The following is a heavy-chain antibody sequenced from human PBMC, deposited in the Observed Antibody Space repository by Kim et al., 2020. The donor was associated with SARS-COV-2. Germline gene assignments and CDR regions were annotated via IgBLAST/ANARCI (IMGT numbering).Heavy chain of an antibody. J-gene: IGHJ4*02. CDR1: GFTFSSYA. D-gene: IGHD3-22*01. CDR3: ATDVIVTSRGSFDY. CDR2: ISGSGGST. Sequence: GGSLRLSCAASGFTFSSYAMSWVRQAPGKGLEWVSAISGSGGSTYYTDSVKGRFTISRDNSKNTLYLQMNSLRAEDTAVYYCATDVIVTSRGSFDYWGQGTLVTVSS. V-gene: IGHV3-23*01.